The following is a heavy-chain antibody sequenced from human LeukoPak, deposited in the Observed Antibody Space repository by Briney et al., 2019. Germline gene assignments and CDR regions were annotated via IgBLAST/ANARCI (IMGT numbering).Heavy chain of an antibody. J-gene: IGHJ4*02. V-gene: IGHV3-30*02. CDR2: IRYDGSRE. CDR3: AKDAATRFEFWSGLAY. CDR1: GFTFISYD. Sequence: GGSLRLSCATSGFTFISYDMHWVRKAPGKGLEWVAVIRYDGSREYYADSVKGRFTISRDNSKTSLELQMNSLRAEDTAVYYCAKDAATRFEFWSGLAYWGQGALVTVSS. D-gene: IGHD3-3*01.